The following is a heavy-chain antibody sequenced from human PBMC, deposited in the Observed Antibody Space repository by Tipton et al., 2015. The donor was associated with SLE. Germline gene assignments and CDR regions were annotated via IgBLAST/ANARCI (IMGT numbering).Heavy chain of an antibody. CDR1: GGSFSGYY. CDR2: INHSGST. CDR3: ARDPVTAAGAFDM. J-gene: IGHJ3*02. Sequence: LRLSCAVYGGSFSGYYLSWIRQPPGKGLEWIGEINHSGSTNYNPSLKSRVTISVDTSKNQFSLKLSSVTAADTAVYYCARDPVTAAGAFDMWGQGTMVTVSS. D-gene: IGHD6-13*01. V-gene: IGHV4-34*09.